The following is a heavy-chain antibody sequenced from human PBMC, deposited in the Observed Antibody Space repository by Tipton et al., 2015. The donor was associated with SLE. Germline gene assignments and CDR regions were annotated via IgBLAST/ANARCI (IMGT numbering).Heavy chain of an antibody. V-gene: IGHV3-48*03. CDR3: ARDRGQFDAFDI. CDR2: ISGSGGVI. Sequence: GSLRLSCTASGFFFSTFEMNWGRQAPGKGLEWVAFISGSGGVIQYADSVKGRFTISRDNAKNSLYLQMNSLRAEDTAVYYCARDRGQFDAFDIWGQGTMVTVSS. D-gene: IGHD3-16*01. CDR1: GFFFSTFE. J-gene: IGHJ3*02.